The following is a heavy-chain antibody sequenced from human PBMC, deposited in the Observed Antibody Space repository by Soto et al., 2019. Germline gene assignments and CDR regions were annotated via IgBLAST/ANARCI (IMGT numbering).Heavy chain of an antibody. CDR3: ALIAVRTLYNGLDV. V-gene: IGHV3-7*03. CDR1: GFTFAGYW. CDR2: IHQEGSER. Sequence: DVQLVESGGKLVRPGGSLRLSCAASGFTFAGYWMTWVRQAPGKGLEWVANIHQEGSERYYVDSVKGRFTISRDNARNSLYLQMNSLRVEDTAVYYCALIAVRTLYNGLDVRGQGTTVIVSS. J-gene: IGHJ6*02. D-gene: IGHD3-10*02.